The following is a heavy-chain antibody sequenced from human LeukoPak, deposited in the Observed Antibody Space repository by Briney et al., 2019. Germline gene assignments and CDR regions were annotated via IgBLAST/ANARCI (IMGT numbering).Heavy chain of an antibody. V-gene: IGHV4-59*12. Sequence: SETLSLTCTVSGGSISSYYWSWIRQPPGKALEWIENIFYSGSTYYSPSLKSRVTISLDTSRNQFSLKLNSVTAADTAVYYCAKSNGYGLIGIWGQGTMVTVSS. J-gene: IGHJ3*02. CDR3: AKSNGYGLIGI. CDR2: IFYSGST. CDR1: GGSISSYY. D-gene: IGHD3-22*01.